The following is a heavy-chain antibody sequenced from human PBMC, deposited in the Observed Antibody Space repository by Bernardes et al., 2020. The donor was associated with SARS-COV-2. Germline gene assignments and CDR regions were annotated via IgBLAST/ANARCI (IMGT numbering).Heavy chain of an antibody. CDR1: GFTFSSYW. J-gene: IGHJ3*02. Sequence: GGSLRLSCAASGFTFSSYWMHWVRQAPGKGLVWVSRINSDGSSTSYADSVKGRFTISRDNAKNTLYLQMNSLRAEDTAVYYCAREGYSSAFDIWGQGTMVTVSS. V-gene: IGHV3-74*01. CDR2: INSDGSST. D-gene: IGHD5-18*01. CDR3: AREGYSSAFDI.